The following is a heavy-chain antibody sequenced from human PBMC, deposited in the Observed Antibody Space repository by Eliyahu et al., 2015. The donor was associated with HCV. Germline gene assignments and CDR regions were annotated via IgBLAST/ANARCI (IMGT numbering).Heavy chain of an antibody. Sequence: QVQLVESXGGVVQPGRSLRLSCAAXGFXFSSYGMHWVRQAPGKGLEWVAVIWYDGSNKYYADSVKGRFTISRDNSKNTLYLQMNSLRAEDTAVYYCARDGDILTGHFDYWGQGTLVTVSS. CDR3: ARDGDILTGHFDY. V-gene: IGHV3-33*01. CDR2: IWYDGSNK. D-gene: IGHD3-9*01. J-gene: IGHJ4*02. CDR1: GFXFSSYG.